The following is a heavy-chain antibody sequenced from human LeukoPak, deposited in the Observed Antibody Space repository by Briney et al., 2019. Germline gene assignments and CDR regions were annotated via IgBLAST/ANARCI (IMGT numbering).Heavy chain of an antibody. CDR1: GGTFSSYA. V-gene: IGHV1-69*05. CDR2: IIPIFGTA. J-gene: IGHJ6*03. D-gene: IGHD3-3*01. Sequence: SVTVSCKASGGTFSSYAISWVRQAPGQGLEWMGGIIPIFGTANYAQKFQGRVTITTDESTSTAYMELSSLRSEDTAVYYCARDRATFGVDDYYYMDVWGKGTTVTVSS. CDR3: ARDRATFGVDDYYYMDV.